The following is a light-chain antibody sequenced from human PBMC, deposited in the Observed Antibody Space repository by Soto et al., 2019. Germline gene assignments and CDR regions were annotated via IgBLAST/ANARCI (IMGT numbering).Light chain of an antibody. CDR1: QGISNY. J-gene: IGKJ2*01. CDR3: QKYNSAPYT. CDR2: ATT. V-gene: IGKV1-27*01. Sequence: DIQMTQSPSSLSVSVGDRVTITCRASQGISNYLAWYQQKPGKVPMLLIYATTTLESGVPCRFSGSRSGTDFTLTISSLQPEDVATYYCQKYNSAPYTFGQGTKLEIK.